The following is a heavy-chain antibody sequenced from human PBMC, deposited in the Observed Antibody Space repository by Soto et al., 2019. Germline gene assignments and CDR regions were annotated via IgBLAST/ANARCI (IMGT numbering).Heavy chain of an antibody. CDR2: IYYSGST. CDR3: ARAYKSLDY. CDR1: GGSISSYY. V-gene: IGHV4-59*01. Sequence: NPSETLSLTCTVSGGSISSYYWSWIRQPPGKGLEWIGYIYYSGSTNYNPSLKSRVTISVDTSKNQFSLKLSSVTAADTAVYYCARAYKSLDYWGQGTLVTVSS. J-gene: IGHJ4*02. D-gene: IGHD3-10*01.